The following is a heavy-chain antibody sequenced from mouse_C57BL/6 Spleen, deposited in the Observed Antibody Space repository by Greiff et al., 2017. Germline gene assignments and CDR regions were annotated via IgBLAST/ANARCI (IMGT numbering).Heavy chain of an antibody. CDR1: GFTFSDYY. J-gene: IGHJ1*03. CDR3: ARGWLLGYFDV. Sequence: EVQVVESGGGLVQPGGSLKLSCAASGFTFSDYYMYWFRQTPEKRLEWVAYIINGGGSTYYPDTVKGRFTIARDNAKNPLYLQMSRLKSEDTAMYYCARGWLLGYFDVWGTGTTVTVSS. V-gene: IGHV5-12*01. CDR2: IINGGGST. D-gene: IGHD2-3*01.